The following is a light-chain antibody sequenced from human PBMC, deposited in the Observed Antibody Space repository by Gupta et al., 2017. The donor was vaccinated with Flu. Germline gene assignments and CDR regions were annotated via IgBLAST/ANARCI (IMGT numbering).Light chain of an antibody. CDR1: KLGIKY. Sequence: GQTATITCSGDKLGIKYTCWYQQKPGQSPVLVIVEGNRRPSGIPERFSGSTSGNTATLTISGTPAMDEADYYCQAWDSSTAEVVFGGGTKLTVL. CDR3: QAWDSSTAEVV. CDR2: EGN. V-gene: IGLV3-1*01. J-gene: IGLJ3*02.